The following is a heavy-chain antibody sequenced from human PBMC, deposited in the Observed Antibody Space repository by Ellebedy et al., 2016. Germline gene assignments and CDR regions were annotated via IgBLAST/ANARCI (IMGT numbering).Heavy chain of an antibody. CDR2: IWFDGSNK. J-gene: IGHJ4*02. Sequence: GGSLRLSCAASGFTFSSYGMHWVRQAPGKGLEWVAVIWFDGSNKYHADSVKGRFTISRDNSKNTLYLQMNSLRAEDTAVYYCARDRRAVAGSLDYWGQGTLVTVSS. CDR1: GFTFSSYG. D-gene: IGHD6-19*01. CDR3: ARDRRAVAGSLDY. V-gene: IGHV3-33*08.